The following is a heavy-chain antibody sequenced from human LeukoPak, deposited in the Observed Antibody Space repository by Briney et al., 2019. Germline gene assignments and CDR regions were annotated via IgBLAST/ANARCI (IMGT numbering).Heavy chain of an antibody. CDR2: INHSGST. J-gene: IGHJ2*01. CDR1: GGSFSGYY. Sequence: SETLSLTCAVYGGSFSGYYWSWIRQPPGKGLEWIGEINHSGSTNYNPSLKSRVTISVDTSKNQFSLKLSSVTAADTAVYYCAREGCSSTSCHGWFDLWGRGTLVTVSS. V-gene: IGHV4-34*01. CDR3: AREGCSSTSCHGWFDL. D-gene: IGHD2-2*01.